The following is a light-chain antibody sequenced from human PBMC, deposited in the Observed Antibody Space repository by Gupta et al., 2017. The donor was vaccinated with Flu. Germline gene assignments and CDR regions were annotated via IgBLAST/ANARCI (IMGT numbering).Light chain of an antibody. Sequence: IALTQSPGTLSLSPGERATLSYRASQSVSSSYLAWYQQKPGQAPRLLIYGASSRATGIPDRFSGSGSATDFTLTISRLEPEDFAVYYCQQDCSSTETFGHGTKVDIK. CDR2: GAS. CDR1: QSVSSSY. V-gene: IGKV3-20*01. CDR3: QQDCSSTET. J-gene: IGKJ3*01.